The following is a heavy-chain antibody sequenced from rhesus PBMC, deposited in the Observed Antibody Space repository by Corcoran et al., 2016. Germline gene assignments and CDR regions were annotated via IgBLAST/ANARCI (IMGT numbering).Heavy chain of an antibody. Sequence: QVQLQESGPGLVKPWETLSVTCVVSGGSMYNSYWSWIRQAPGKGLEWIGYIHGSISRSTPPPSLRGRVTLSVDTSKIQFSLKLSSVTAADTAVYYCARDQLFTLRLPSEGWSNFDSWGQGVLVTVSS. D-gene: IGHD6-37*01. CDR2: IHGSISRS. J-gene: IGHJ4*01. V-gene: IGHV4-169*02. CDR1: GGSMYNSY. CDR3: ARDQLFTLRLPSEGWSNFDS.